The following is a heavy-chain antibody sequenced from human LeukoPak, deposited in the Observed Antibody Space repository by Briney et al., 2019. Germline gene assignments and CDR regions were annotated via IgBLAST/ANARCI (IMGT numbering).Heavy chain of an antibody. J-gene: IGHJ5*02. V-gene: IGHV4-31*03. Sequence: PSETLSLTCTVSGGSISSAGYYWTWIRQHPGKGLEWIGYTYYSGSTYYSPSLKSRVTISLDTSKNRFSLNLSSVTAADTAVYYCAAYGLGSSRRFDPWGQGTLVTVSS. CDR2: TYYSGST. CDR3: AAYGLGSSRRFDP. CDR1: GGSISSAGYY. D-gene: IGHD3-10*01.